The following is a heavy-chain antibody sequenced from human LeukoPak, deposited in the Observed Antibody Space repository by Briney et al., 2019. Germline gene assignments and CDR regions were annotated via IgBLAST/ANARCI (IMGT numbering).Heavy chain of an antibody. CDR3: ARRGYCSSTSCYEYWFDP. J-gene: IGHJ5*02. V-gene: IGHV4-39*01. CDR1: VGSISSSSYY. D-gene: IGHD2-2*01. CDR2: IYYSGST. Sequence: SETLSLTCTVSVGSISSSSYYWGWIRQPPGKGLEWIGIIYYSGSTYNNPSLKSQLTISVDTSKNQFSLKLSSVTATETAVYYCARRGYCSSTSCYEYWFDPWGQGTLVTVSS.